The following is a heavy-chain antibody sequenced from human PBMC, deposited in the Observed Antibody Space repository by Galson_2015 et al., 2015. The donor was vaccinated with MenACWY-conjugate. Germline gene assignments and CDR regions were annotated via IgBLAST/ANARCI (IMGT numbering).Heavy chain of an antibody. CDR1: GGSFSGYY. CDR2: INHSGST. V-gene: IGHV4-34*01. Sequence: SETLSLTCAVYGGSFSGYYWSWIRQPPGKGLEWIGEINHSGSTNYNPSLKSRVTISVDTSKNQFSLKLSSVTAADTAVYYCARDEYYYGSGSYYTGPDYYYGMDVWGQGTTVTVSS. D-gene: IGHD3-10*01. J-gene: IGHJ6*02. CDR3: ARDEYYYGSGSYYTGPDYYYGMDV.